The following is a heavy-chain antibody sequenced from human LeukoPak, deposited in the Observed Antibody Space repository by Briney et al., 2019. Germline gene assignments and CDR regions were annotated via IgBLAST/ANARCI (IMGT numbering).Heavy chain of an antibody. CDR3: ATSSGWYPKYFDY. D-gene: IGHD6-19*01. Sequence: GGSLRLSCAASGFTFSSYPMSWVRQAPGKGLEWVSAISGGGDTYYADSVKGRFTISRDNSKNTLYPQMNSLRAEDTALYYCATSSGWYPKYFDYWGQGTLVTVSS. CDR1: GFTFSSYP. CDR2: ISGGGDT. J-gene: IGHJ4*02. V-gene: IGHV3-23*01.